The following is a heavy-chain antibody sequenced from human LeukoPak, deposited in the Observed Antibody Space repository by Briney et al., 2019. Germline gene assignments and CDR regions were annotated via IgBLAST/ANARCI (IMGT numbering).Heavy chain of an antibody. CDR3: VRAHHPGGWFDP. Sequence: GGSLRLSCAASGFTLSSSWMTWVRQAPGKGLGWVASINQDGGEIHYVDSVKGRFTISRDNAKNSLYLQMNSLTAEDTAVHYCVRAHHPGGWFDPWGQGTLVTVSS. CDR1: GFTLSSSW. J-gene: IGHJ5*02. V-gene: IGHV3-7*04. CDR2: INQDGGEI. D-gene: IGHD3-10*01.